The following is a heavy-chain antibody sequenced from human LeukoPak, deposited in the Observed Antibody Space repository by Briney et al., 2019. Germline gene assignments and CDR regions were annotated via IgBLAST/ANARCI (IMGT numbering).Heavy chain of an antibody. Sequence: ASVKVSCKASGYTFTGYYMHWVRQAPGQGLEWMGWINPNSGGTNYAQKFQGRVTMTRDTSISTAYMELSRLRSDDTAVYYCARAPIAAAYNWFDPWGQGTLVTVSS. V-gene: IGHV1-2*02. D-gene: IGHD6-13*01. CDR1: GYTFTGYY. CDR2: INPNSGGT. J-gene: IGHJ5*02. CDR3: ARAPIAAAYNWFDP.